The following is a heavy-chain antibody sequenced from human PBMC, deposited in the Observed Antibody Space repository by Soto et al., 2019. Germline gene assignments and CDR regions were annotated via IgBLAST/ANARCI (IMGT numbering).Heavy chain of an antibody. V-gene: IGHV3-7*03. J-gene: IGHJ6*02. CDR3: ARGEETLYYGMDV. Sequence: PVGSLRLSCAASGFTFSSYWMSWVRQAPGKGLEWVANIKQDGSEKYYVDSVKGRFTISRDNAKNSLYLQMNSLRAEDTAVYYCARGEETLYYGMDVWGQGTTVTVSS. CDR2: IKQDGSEK. CDR1: GFTFSSYW.